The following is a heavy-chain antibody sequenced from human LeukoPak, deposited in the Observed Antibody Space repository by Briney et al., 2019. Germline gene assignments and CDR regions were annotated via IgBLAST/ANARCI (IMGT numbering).Heavy chain of an antibody. CDR2: IYTTGSS. CDR1: GGSNSSYY. D-gene: IGHD6-19*01. J-gene: IGHJ4*02. Sequence: PSETLSLTRTVSGGSNSSYYWSWIRQPAGKGLEWLGRIYTTGSSNYNPSLKSRVTMSVDTSKNQFSLKLSSVTAADTAVYYCARDNPVAGNRGIDYWGQGTLVTVSS. V-gene: IGHV4-4*07. CDR3: ARDNPVAGNRGIDY.